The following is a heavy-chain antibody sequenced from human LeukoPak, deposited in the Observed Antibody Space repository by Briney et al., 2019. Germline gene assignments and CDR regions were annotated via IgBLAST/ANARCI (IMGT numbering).Heavy chain of an antibody. CDR1: GGSFSGYY. V-gene: IGHV4-34*01. D-gene: IGHD6-13*01. J-gene: IGHJ3*02. CDR3: ARGRYSSSWYGAFDI. CDR2: IYHSGST. Sequence: SETLSLTCAVYGGSFSGYYWSWIRQPPGKGLEWIGEIYHSGSTNYNPSLKSRVTISVDTSKNQFSLKLSSVTAADTALYYCARGRYSSSWYGAFDIWGQGTMVTVSS.